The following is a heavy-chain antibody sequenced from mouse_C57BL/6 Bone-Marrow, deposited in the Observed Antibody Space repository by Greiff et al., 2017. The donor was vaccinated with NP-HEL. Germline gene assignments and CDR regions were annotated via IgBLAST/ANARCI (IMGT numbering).Heavy chain of an antibody. CDR1: GYTFTDYN. V-gene: IGHV1-22*01. CDR3: ARGDGYYPGAMDY. CDR2: INPNNGGT. J-gene: IGHJ4*01. D-gene: IGHD2-3*01. Sequence: EVKLMESGPELVKPGASVKMSCKASGYTFTDYNMHWVQQSHGKSLEWIGYINPNNGGTSYTQKFKGKATLTVNKSSSTAYMELRSLTSEDAAVYYCARGDGYYPGAMDYWGQGTSVTVSS.